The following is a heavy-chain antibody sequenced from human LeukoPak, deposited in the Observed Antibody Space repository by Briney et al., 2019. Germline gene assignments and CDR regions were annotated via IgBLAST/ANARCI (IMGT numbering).Heavy chain of an antibody. CDR2: IYTSGST. V-gene: IGHV4-4*07. CDR1: GGSISSYY. CDR3: ARVGEYCSSTSCYGYYYGMDV. J-gene: IGHJ6*02. D-gene: IGHD2-2*01. Sequence: SETLSLTCTVSGGSISSYYWSWIRQPAGKGLEWIGPIYTSGSTNYNPSLKSRVTMSVDTSKNQFSLKLSSVTAADTAVYYCARVGEYCSSTSCYGYYYGMDVWGQGTTVTVSS.